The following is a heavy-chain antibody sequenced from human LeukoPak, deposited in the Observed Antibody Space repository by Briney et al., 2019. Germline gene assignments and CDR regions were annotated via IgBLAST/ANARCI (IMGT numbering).Heavy chain of an antibody. Sequence: QSGGSLRLSCAASGFTFSSYAMNWVRQAPGKGLEWVSAIRGSGGSTYYADSVKGRFTISRDNSKNTLYLQMNSLRAEDTAVYYCAKALERWLDYFDYWGQGTLVTVSS. D-gene: IGHD6-19*01. CDR3: AKALERWLDYFDY. CDR2: IRGSGGST. J-gene: IGHJ4*02. V-gene: IGHV3-23*01. CDR1: GFTFSSYA.